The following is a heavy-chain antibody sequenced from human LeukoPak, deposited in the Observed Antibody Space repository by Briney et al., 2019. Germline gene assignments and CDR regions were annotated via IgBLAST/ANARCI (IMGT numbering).Heavy chain of an antibody. J-gene: IGHJ4*02. V-gene: IGHV4-34*01. D-gene: IGHD3-3*01. Sequence: SETLSLTCAVYGGSFSGYYWSWIRQPPGKGLEWIGEINHSGSTNYNPSLKSRVTISVDTSKNQFSLKLSSVTAADTAVYYCARGQKDDFWSGYSNSASLAGYCFDYWGQGTLVTVSS. CDR1: GGSFSGYY. CDR3: ARGQKDDFWSGYSNSASLAGYCFDY. CDR2: INHSGST.